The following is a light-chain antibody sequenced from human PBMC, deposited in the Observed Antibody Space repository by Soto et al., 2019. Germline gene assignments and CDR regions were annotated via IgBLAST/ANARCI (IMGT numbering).Light chain of an antibody. V-gene: IGKV1-5*03. Sequence: DIQMTQSPSTLSGSVGDGVTITFRASQTISSSLAWYQQKPGKAPKPVIYKASTLKSGVPSRFRGSGSGTEFTLTISSLQPDDFATYYCQHYNSYSEAFGQGTKVDIK. CDR2: KAS. CDR3: QHYNSYSEA. J-gene: IGKJ1*01. CDR1: QTISSS.